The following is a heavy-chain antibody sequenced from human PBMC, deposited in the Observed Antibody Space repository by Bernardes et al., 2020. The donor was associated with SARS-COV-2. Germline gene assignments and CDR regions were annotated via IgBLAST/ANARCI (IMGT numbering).Heavy chain of an antibody. D-gene: IGHD5-18*01. CDR3: ARGSYGYLGLMDV. J-gene: IGHJ6*02. V-gene: IGHV3-66*01. Sequence: GGSLRLSCAASGFTVSTNYMSWVRQAPGKGLEWVSVIYPGGNTYSADSVKGRFTISRDNSKNTMFLQMNSLTTEDTAVYYCARGSYGYLGLMDVWGQGTTVTVSS. CDR1: GFTVSTNY. CDR2: IYPGGNT.